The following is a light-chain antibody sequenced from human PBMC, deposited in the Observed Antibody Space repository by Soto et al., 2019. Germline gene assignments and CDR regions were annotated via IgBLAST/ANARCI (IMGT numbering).Light chain of an antibody. Sequence: QLVLTQSPSASASLGASVKLTCTLSSGHSSYAIAWHQQQPEKGPRYLMKLSSDGSHSKGDGIPDRFSGSSSGAERYLTISSLQSEDEADYYCQTWDTGARVVLGG. CDR3: QTWDTGARVV. V-gene: IGLV4-69*01. CDR1: SGHSSYA. CDR2: LSSDGSH. J-gene: IGLJ2*01.